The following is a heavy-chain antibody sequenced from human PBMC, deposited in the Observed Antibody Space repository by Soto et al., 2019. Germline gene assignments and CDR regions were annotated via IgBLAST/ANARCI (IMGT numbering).Heavy chain of an antibody. V-gene: IGHV1-3*01. CDR2: INAGSGDT. CDR1: GYTFTRHT. D-gene: IGHD2-2*01. J-gene: IGHJ4*02. Sequence: ASVKVSCKASGYTFTRHTIHWVRQAPGQRLEWMGWINAGSGDTRYSQKFQGRVTITRDTSASTGYLELGSLRSEDTAVYYCARDDCISGLCYQGDYWGQGALVTVSS. CDR3: ARDDCISGLCYQGDY.